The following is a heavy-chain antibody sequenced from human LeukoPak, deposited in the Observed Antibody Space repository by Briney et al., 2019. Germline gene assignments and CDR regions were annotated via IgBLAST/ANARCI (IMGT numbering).Heavy chain of an antibody. Sequence: ASVKVSCKASGYTFTSYDINWVRLATGQGLEWMGWMNPNSGNTGYAQKFQGRVTMTRNTSRSTAYMELSSLRSEDTAVYYCAREESGITGTSGGFDPWGQGTLVTVSS. D-gene: IGHD1-20*01. J-gene: IGHJ5*02. CDR3: AREESGITGTSGGFDP. V-gene: IGHV1-8*01. CDR1: GYTFTSYD. CDR2: MNPNSGNT.